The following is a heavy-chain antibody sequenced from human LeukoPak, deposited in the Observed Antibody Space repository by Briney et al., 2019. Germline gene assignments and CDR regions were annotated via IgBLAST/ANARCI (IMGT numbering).Heavy chain of an antibody. CDR3: GGRDYDSSGYYDFDY. CDR2: ISGSGGST. J-gene: IGHJ4*02. D-gene: IGHD3-22*01. CDR1: GFTFSSYA. Sequence: GGSLRLSCAASGFTFSSYAMSWVRQAPGKGLEWVSAISGSGGSTYYADSVKGRFTISRDNSKNTLYLQMNSLRAEDTAVYYCGGRDYDSSGYYDFDYWGQGTLVTVSS. V-gene: IGHV3-23*01.